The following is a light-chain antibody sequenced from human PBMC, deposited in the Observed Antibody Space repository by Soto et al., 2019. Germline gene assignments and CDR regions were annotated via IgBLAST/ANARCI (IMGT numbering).Light chain of an antibody. CDR3: QQYNNWPPIT. CDR1: QSVSSN. J-gene: IGKJ3*01. CDR2: GAS. Sequence: EIVMTQSPATLSVSPGERATLSCRASQSVSSNLAWYQQKPGQAPRLLMYGASTMATGIPARFSGSGSGTEFTLTISSLQSEDFAVYYCQQYNNWPPITFGPGTKVDIK. V-gene: IGKV3-15*01.